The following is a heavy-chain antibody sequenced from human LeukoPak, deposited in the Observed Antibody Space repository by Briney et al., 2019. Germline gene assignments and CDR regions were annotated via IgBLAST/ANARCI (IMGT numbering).Heavy chain of an antibody. Sequence: SETLSLTCTVSGGSISTYYWSWIRQPPGGGLEWIGNIYYVGGTNYNPSLTSRVTMSVDTSKNHFSLKLTSVTAADTAVYYCARGACPYSISCFFGYWGRGTLVTVSS. J-gene: IGHJ4*02. CDR3: ARGACPYSISCFFGY. CDR2: IYYVGGT. V-gene: IGHV4-59*08. D-gene: IGHD6-13*01. CDR1: GGSISTYY.